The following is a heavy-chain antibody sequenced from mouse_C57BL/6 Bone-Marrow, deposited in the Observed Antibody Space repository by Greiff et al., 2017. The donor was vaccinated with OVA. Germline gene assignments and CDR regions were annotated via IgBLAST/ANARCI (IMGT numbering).Heavy chain of an antibody. D-gene: IGHD1-1*02. V-gene: IGHV1-50*01. CDR3: ARGGWEGY. CDR2: IDPSDRYT. Sequence: QVQLQQPGAELVKPGASVKLSCKASGYTFTSYWMPWVQPRPGQGLEWIGEIDPSDRYTNYHHKFKGTATFTVATSSRTAYLQRSSLTSEDSAVYYCARGGWEGYWGQGTTLTVSS. J-gene: IGHJ2*01. CDR1: GYTFTSYW.